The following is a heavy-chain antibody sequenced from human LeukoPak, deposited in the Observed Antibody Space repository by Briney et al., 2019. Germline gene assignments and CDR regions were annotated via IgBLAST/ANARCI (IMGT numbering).Heavy chain of an antibody. D-gene: IGHD2-2*02. J-gene: IGHJ5*02. CDR2: ISAYNGNT. V-gene: IGHV1-18*01. Sequence: GSSVKVSCKASGGTFSSYAISWVRQAPGQGLEWMGWISAYNGNTNYAQKLQGRVTMTTDTSTSTAYTELRSLRSDDTAVYYCARVDIVVVPAAIDWFDPWGQGTLVTVSS. CDR1: GGTFSSYA. CDR3: ARVDIVVVPAAIDWFDP.